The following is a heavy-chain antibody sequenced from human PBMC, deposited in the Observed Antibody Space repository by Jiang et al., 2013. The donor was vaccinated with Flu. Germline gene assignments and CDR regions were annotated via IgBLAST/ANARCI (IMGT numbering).Heavy chain of an antibody. D-gene: IGHD2-15*01. V-gene: IGHV7-4-1*01. CDR2: INTNTGNP. CDR1: GYTFTSYA. Sequence: QSGSELKKPGASVKVSCKASGYTFTSYAMNWVRQAPGQGLEWMGWINTNTGNPTYAQGFTGRFVFSLDTSVGTAYLQICSLKAEDTAVYYCARSGVVVDSDALDIWGQGTMVTVSS. J-gene: IGHJ3*02. CDR3: ARSGVVVDSDALDI.